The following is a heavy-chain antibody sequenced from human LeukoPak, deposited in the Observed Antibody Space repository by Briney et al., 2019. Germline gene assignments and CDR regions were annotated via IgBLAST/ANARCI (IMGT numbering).Heavy chain of an antibody. J-gene: IGHJ5*02. CDR1: GYSISSGFY. CDR3: ARQIRWLRYWFDP. D-gene: IGHD5-12*01. V-gene: IGHV4-38-2*02. Sequence: SETLSLTCTVSGYSISSGFYWGWIRQPPGKGLEWIGTIYHSGSTNYNPSLKSRVTISVDTSKNQFSLKLSSVTAADTAVYYCARQIRWLRYWFDPWGQGTLVTVSS. CDR2: IYHSGST.